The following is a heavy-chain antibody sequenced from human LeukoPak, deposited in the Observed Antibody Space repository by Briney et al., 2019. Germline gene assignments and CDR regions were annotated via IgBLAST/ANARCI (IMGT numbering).Heavy chain of an antibody. CDR3: ARGSSGYYYFDY. V-gene: IGHV4-31*03. D-gene: IGHD3-22*01. CDR2: IYYSGST. J-gene: IGHJ4*02. CDR1: GGSISSGGYY. Sequence: SQTLSLTCTVSGGSISSGGYYWSWIRQHPGKGLEWIVYIYYSGSTYYNPSLKSRVTISVDTSKNQFSPKLSSVTADDTVVYCCARGSSGYYYFDYWRQGTLVTVSS.